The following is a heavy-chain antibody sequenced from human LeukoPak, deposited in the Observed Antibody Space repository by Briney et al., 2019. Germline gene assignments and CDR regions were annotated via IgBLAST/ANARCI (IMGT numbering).Heavy chain of an antibody. CDR3: ARAPSEIGGYYPEYFRH. CDR2: IKSDGRT. Sequence: PGGSLILSCAASGFTLSSYWMHWVRQAPGKGLVWVSRIKSDGRTNYADSVKGRFTIPRDNAKNTVSLQMNSLRAEDTGVYYCARAPSEIGGYYPEYFRHWGQGTLVIVSS. D-gene: IGHD3-22*01. J-gene: IGHJ1*01. CDR1: GFTLSSYW. V-gene: IGHV3-74*01.